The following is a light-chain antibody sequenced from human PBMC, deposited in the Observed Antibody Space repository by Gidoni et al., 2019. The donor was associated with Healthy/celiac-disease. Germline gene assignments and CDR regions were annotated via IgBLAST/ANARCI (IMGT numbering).Light chain of an antibody. CDR2: SIN. CDR3: ATWDDSLNGRV. V-gene: IGLV1-44*01. Sequence: QSVLTQPPSASGTHGQRVTISCSGSSSNIGSYTVNWYQQLPGTAPKLLIYSINQRPSGVPDRFFGSKSGTSASLAISGLQSEDEADYYCATWDDSLNGRVFGGGTKLTVL. J-gene: IGLJ3*02. CDR1: SSNIGSYT.